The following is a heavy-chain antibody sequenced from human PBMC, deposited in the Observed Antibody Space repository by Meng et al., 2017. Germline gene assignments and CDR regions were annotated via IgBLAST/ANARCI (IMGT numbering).Heavy chain of an antibody. CDR3: ARGSPYDYVWGSYRLSNWFDP. Sequence: GSLRLSCAVHGGSFSGYYWSWFRQPPGKGLGWIGEINHSGSTNYNQSPKSRVTISVDTYKNQCSLKLSSVTAADTAVYYCARGSPYDYVWGSYRLSNWFDPWGQGTLVTVSS. CDR1: GGSFSGYY. D-gene: IGHD3-16*02. V-gene: IGHV4-34*01. J-gene: IGHJ5*02. CDR2: INHSGST.